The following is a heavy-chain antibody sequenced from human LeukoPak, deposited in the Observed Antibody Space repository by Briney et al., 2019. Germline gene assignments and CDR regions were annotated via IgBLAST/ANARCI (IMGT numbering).Heavy chain of an antibody. CDR2: ISTSGDI. Sequence: GGSLRLSCVASGFTFSRHGIHWVRQVTGKGLEWVSAISTSGDIHYSDSVKGRFTISRADAENSLYLQMNSLRAGDTAVYFCAREPPTPGYWYFDLWGRGTLVTVSS. CDR3: AREPPTPGYWYFDL. CDR1: GFTFSRHG. D-gene: IGHD2-15*01. J-gene: IGHJ2*01. V-gene: IGHV3-13*01.